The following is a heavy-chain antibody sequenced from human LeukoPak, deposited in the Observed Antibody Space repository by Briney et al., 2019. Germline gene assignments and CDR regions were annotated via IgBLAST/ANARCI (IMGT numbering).Heavy chain of an antibody. V-gene: IGHV4-59*01. J-gene: IGHJ4*02. CDR3: ARGGLEYQLLSYFDY. CDR1: GGSISSYY. D-gene: IGHD2-2*01. CDR2: IYYSGST. Sequence: SETLSLTCTVSGGSISSYYWSWIRQPPGKGLEWIGYIYYSGSTNFNPSLKSRVTISVDTSKNQFSLKLSSVTAADTAVYYCARGGLEYQLLSYFDYWGQGTLVTVSS.